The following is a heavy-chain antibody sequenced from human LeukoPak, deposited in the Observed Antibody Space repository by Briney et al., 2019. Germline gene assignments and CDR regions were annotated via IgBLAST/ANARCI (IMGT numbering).Heavy chain of an antibody. Sequence: GGSLRLSCAASGFTFSNAWMSWFRQAPGKGLEWVGRIKSKTDGGTTDYAAPVKGRFTISRDDSKNTLYLQMNSLKTEDTAVYYCTTDRMWWDPREVDLDVWGKGTTVTVSS. J-gene: IGHJ6*04. V-gene: IGHV3-15*01. D-gene: IGHD2-21*01. CDR2: IKSKTDGGTT. CDR1: GFTFSNAW. CDR3: TTDRMWWDPREVDLDV.